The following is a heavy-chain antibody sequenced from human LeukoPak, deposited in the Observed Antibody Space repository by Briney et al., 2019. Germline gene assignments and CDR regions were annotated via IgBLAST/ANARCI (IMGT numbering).Heavy chain of an antibody. CDR3: AKVGYSGYDFHYLGY. J-gene: IGHJ4*02. Sequence: GGSLGLSCSASGFTFSSYGMHWVRQAPGKGLEWVAVISYDGSNKYYAYSVNGRFTISRDNSNNTLYLKMNSLRAEDTAVYYCAKVGYSGYDFHYLGYWGQGTLVTVSS. CDR2: ISYDGSNK. V-gene: IGHV3-30*18. D-gene: IGHD5-12*01. CDR1: GFTFSSYG.